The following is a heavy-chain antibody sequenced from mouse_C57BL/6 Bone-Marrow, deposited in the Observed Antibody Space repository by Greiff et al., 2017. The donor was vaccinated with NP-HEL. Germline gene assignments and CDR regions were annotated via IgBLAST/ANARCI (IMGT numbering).Heavy chain of an antibody. CDR1: GFSLTSYA. CDR2: IWTGGGT. Sequence: QVQLQQSGPGLVAPSQSLSITCTVSGFSLTSYAISWVRQPPGKGLEWLGVIWTGGGTNYNSALNSRLSISKDNSKSQVFLKMNSLQTDDTARYYCARDSQDGYYHYYAMDYWGQGTSVTVSS. V-gene: IGHV2-9-1*01. J-gene: IGHJ4*01. D-gene: IGHD2-3*01. CDR3: ARDSQDGYYHYYAMDY.